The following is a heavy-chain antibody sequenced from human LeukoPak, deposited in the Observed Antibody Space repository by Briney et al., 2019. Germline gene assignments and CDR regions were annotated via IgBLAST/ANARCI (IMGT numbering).Heavy chain of an antibody. CDR2: INPSGGST. Sequence: ASVKVSCKASGYTFTSYYMHWGRQAPGQGLEWMGIINPSGGSTGYAQKFQGRVTMTGDMSTSTVYMELSGLRSEDTAVYYCARSPPIKKYYYGSGSYYYYGMDVWGQGTTVTVSS. J-gene: IGHJ6*02. CDR3: ARSPPIKKYYYGSGSYYYYGMDV. V-gene: IGHV1-46*01. CDR1: GYTFTSYY. D-gene: IGHD3-10*01.